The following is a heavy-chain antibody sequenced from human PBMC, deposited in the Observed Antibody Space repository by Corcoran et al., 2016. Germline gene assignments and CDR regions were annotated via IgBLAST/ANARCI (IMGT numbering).Heavy chain of an antibody. J-gene: IGHJ4*02. D-gene: IGHD6-6*01. CDR1: GFTFSTAW. CDR2: IKRKTDGGTT. V-gene: IGHV3-15*01. Sequence: EVQLVESGGGLVKPGGSLRLSCAASGFTFSTAWMTWVRQAPGKGLEWVGRIKRKTDGGTTDYAAPVKGRFTISRDDSKNTLYLQMNSLKTEDTAVYYCTTHQLVTSFDYLGQGTLITVSS. CDR3: TTHQLVTSFDY.